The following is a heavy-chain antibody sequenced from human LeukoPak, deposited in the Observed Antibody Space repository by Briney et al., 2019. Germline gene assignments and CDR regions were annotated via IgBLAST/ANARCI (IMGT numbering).Heavy chain of an antibody. CDR3: TTDSMVREAPFDY. Sequence: PGGSLRLSCAASGFTFSNAWMNWVRQAPGKGLEWVGRIKSKTDGGTTDYAAPVKGRFTISRDDSKNTLYLQMNSLKTEDTAVYYCTTDSMVREAPFDYWGQGTLVTVSS. J-gene: IGHJ4*02. V-gene: IGHV3-15*07. CDR2: IKSKTDGGTT. D-gene: IGHD3-10*01. CDR1: GFTFSNAW.